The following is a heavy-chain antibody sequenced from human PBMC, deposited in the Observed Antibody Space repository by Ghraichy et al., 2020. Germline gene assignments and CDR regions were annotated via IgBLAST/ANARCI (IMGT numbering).Heavy chain of an antibody. CDR2: IYYSGST. Sequence: SETLSLTCTVSGGSISSYYWSWIRQPPGKGLEWIGYIYYSGSTNYNPSLKSRVTISVDTSKNQFSLKLSSVTAADTAVYYCARAYYYDSSGYYEYRDAFDIWGQGTMVTVSS. V-gene: IGHV4-59*01. CDR1: GGSISSYY. J-gene: IGHJ3*02. D-gene: IGHD3-22*01. CDR3: ARAYYYDSSGYYEYRDAFDI.